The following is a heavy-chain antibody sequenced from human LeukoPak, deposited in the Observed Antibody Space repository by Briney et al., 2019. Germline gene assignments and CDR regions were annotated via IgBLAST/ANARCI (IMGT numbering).Heavy chain of an antibody. D-gene: IGHD2/OR15-2a*01. CDR1: GGSLNSGRHY. Sequence: PSETLSLTCTVSGGSLNSGRHYWGWLRQPPGKGLEWIGSIYYTWKTYYNPSLKSRVTISVDTTKNQFSLKLSSVTAADTAVYYCARPEGVLSAWYFDFWGRGTLVTVSS. CDR3: ARPEGVLSAWYFDF. V-gene: IGHV4-39*01. CDR2: IYYTWKT. J-gene: IGHJ2*01.